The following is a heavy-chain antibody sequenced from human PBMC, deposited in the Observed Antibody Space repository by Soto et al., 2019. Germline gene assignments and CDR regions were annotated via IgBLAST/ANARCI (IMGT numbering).Heavy chain of an antibody. CDR2: ISYDGSNK. CDR1: GFTFSSYG. Sequence: GGSLRLSCAASGFTFSSYGMHWVRQAPGKGLEWVAVISYDGSNKYYADSVKGRFTISRDNPKNTLYLQMNSLRAVDTAVYYFAKDIRGYCTNGVCYGYGMDVWGQGTTVTVSS. D-gene: IGHD2-8*01. J-gene: IGHJ6*02. V-gene: IGHV3-30*18. CDR3: AKDIRGYCTNGVCYGYGMDV.